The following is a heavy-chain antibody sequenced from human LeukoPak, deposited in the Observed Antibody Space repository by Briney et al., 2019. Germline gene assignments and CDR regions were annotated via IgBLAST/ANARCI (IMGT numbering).Heavy chain of an antibody. V-gene: IGHV3-53*01. CDR3: ARNQDDGVYKSVGAFDI. J-gene: IGHJ3*02. CDR1: GFPVSRNY. D-gene: IGHD4-17*01. CDR2: NYSGCST. Sequence: PGGSLRLSCAASGFPVSRNYLSWVRQAPGKGLEWVSVNYSGCSTYFVDSVKDRLTLHRDNSKNKLYLHMNDLSADGTPVYYCARNQDDGVYKSVGAFDIWGQGTMVTVSS.